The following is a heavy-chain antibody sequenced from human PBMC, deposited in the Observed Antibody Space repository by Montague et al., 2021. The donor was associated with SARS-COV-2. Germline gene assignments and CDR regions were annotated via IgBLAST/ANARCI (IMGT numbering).Heavy chain of an antibody. CDR2: INHRGTS. Sequence: SETLSLTCAVYGGSLSDNYWRWIRKHPGKGLEWIGEINHRGTSNYNPSLKSRVPISVATSKNQFSLCLTYVTAADTAVCYCARRGYCSGPTLYSALVGTSFFFHYWGQGTLVTVS. CDR1: GGSLSDNY. D-gene: IGHD2-15*01. CDR3: ARRGYCSGPTLYSALVGTSFFFHY. V-gene: IGHV4-34*01. J-gene: IGHJ4*02.